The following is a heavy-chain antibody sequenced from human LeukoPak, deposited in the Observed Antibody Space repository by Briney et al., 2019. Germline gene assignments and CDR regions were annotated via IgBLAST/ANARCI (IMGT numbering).Heavy chain of an antibody. V-gene: IGHV1-8*01. J-gene: IGHJ4*02. CDR3: ATTVYSRVESSSGRHFDY. Sequence: ASVKVSCKASGYTFISFDINWVRQATGQGLEWMGWMNPNSGNTGYAQKFQGRVTMTRNTSISTAYMELNSLRAEDTAVYYCATTVYSRVESSSGRHFDYWGQGTLVTVSS. CDR2: MNPNSGNT. D-gene: IGHD5-18*01. CDR1: GYTFISFD.